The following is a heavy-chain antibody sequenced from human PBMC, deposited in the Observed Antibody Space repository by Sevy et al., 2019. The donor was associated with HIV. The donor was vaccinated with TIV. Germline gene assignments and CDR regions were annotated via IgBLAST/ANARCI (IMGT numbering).Heavy chain of an antibody. CDR3: ARDLEFYDYGAYGPSFMPDY. V-gene: IGHV3-33*01. Sequence: GGSLRLSCAASGFTFSSYGMHWVRQAPGKGLEWVAVIWFDGSNTFYADSVKGRFTISRDIAKNTLHLQMNSLRAEATSMYYCARDLEFYDYGAYGPSFMPDYWGQGTLVTVSS. CDR2: IWFDGSNT. CDR1: GFTFSSYG. J-gene: IGHJ4*02. D-gene: IGHD4-17*01.